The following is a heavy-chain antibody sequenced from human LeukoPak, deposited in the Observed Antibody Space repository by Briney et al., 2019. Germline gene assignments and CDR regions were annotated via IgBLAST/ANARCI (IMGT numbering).Heavy chain of an antibody. V-gene: IGHV3-66*01. CDR1: GSTVTSAY. CDR3: ARGQVVTRGSVFDY. D-gene: IGHD4-23*01. Sequence: GGSLRLSCAVSGSTVTSAYMNWVRQAPGKGLEWLSIIYIGGSIYYADSVKGRFTISRDTSMNTLYLQMNSLRAEDTALYYCARGQVVTRGSVFDYWGQGTLVTVSS. CDR2: IYIGGSI. J-gene: IGHJ4*02.